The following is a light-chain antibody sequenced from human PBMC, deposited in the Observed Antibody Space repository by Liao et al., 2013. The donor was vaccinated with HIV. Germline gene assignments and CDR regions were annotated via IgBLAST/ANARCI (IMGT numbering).Light chain of an antibody. V-gene: IGLV3-21*01. CDR1: NIGSKS. J-gene: IGLJ2*01. CDR2: HAS. CDR3: QAWDSSIYVV. Sequence: SYVLTQPPSVSVAPGKTARITCGGNNIGSKSVHWYQQKPGQAPVLLIYHASDRPSGIPERFSGSSSGTTVTLTISGVQAEDEADYYCQAWDSSIYVVFGGGTKLTVL.